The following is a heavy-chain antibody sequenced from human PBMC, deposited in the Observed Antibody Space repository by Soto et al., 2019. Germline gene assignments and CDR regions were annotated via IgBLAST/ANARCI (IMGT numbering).Heavy chain of an antibody. D-gene: IGHD2-15*01. CDR1: GFTFSNYW. Sequence: EVQLVESGGGLVQPGESLRLSCAASGFTFSNYWMHWVRQAPGKGLVWASRIDSDGSRITYADFVKGLFTISRVNAKNTVYLHMNSLTAEATSVYYCVRTSLVVAVATREDFWGQGTLVTVSS. V-gene: IGHV3-74*01. CDR2: IDSDGSRI. CDR3: VRTSLVVAVATREDF. J-gene: IGHJ4*02.